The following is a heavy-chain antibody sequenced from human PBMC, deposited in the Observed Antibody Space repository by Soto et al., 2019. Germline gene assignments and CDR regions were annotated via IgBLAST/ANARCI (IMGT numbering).Heavy chain of an antibody. V-gene: IGHV3-20*01. D-gene: IGHD2-2*01. CDR2: INWNGGST. CDR1: GFTFDDYG. J-gene: IGHJ3*02. CDR3: ARTADSYCSSTSCYAFDI. Sequence: GGSLRLSCAASGFTFDDYGMSWVRQAPGKGLEWVSGINWNGGSTGYADSVKGRFTISRDNAKNYLYLQMNSLRAEDTALYHCARTADSYCSSTSCYAFDIWGQGTMVTVSS.